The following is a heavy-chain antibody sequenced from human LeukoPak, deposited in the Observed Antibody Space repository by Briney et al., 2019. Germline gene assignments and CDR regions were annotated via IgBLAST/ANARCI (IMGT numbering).Heavy chain of an antibody. CDR3: ARGQHGSGSYYNYYYGMDV. Sequence: GGSLRLSCAASGFTFSDYYMSWIRQAPGKGLEWVSYISSSGSTIYYADSVKGRFTISRDNAKNSLYLQTNSLRAEDTAVYYCARGQHGSGSYYNYYYGMDVWGQGTTVTVSS. CDR1: GFTFSDYY. CDR2: ISSSGSTI. D-gene: IGHD3-10*01. J-gene: IGHJ6*02. V-gene: IGHV3-11*01.